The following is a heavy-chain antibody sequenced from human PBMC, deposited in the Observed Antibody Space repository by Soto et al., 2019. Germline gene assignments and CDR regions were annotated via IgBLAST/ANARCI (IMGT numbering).Heavy chain of an antibody. J-gene: IGHJ6*02. CDR3: ARDPADPLLVPAANDYYYDYGMDV. CDR1: GGTFSSYA. CDR2: IIPIFGTA. V-gene: IGHV1-69*12. Sequence: QVQLVQSGAEVKKPGSSVKVSCKASGGTFSSYAISWVRQAPGQGLEWMGGIIPIFGTANYAQKFQGRVTITADESTSTAYMELSSLRSEDTAVYYCARDPADPLLVPAANDYYYDYGMDVWGQGTTVTVSS. D-gene: IGHD2-2*01.